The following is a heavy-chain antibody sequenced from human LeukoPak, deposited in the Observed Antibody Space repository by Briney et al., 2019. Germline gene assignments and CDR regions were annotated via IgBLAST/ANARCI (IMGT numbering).Heavy chain of an antibody. V-gene: IGHV4-59*08. D-gene: IGHD3-3*01. Sequence: SETLSLTCTVSGGSLTSYYWSWIRQPPGKGLEWIGYIYYSGSTNYNPSLKSRVTISVDTSKNQFSLKLSSVTAADTAVYYCARHYDFWSGPTPLDAFDIWGQGTMVTVSS. J-gene: IGHJ3*02. CDR1: GGSLTSYY. CDR3: ARHYDFWSGPTPLDAFDI. CDR2: IYYSGST.